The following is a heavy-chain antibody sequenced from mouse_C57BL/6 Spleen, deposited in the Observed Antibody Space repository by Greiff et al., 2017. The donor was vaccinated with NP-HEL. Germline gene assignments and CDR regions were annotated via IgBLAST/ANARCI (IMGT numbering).Heavy chain of an antibody. J-gene: IGHJ3*01. V-gene: IGHV6-3*01. CDR1: GFTFSNYW. CDR3: TWAYYGYDASAY. Sequence: EVKLMESGGGLVQPGGSMKLSCVASGFTFSNYWMNWVSQSPEKGLEWVAQIRLKSDNFATHYGESVKGRFTISRDDSKRSVDLQMNNLRVEDTGIYYCTWAYYGYDASAYWGQGTLVTVSA. CDR2: IRLKSDNFAT. D-gene: IGHD2-9*01.